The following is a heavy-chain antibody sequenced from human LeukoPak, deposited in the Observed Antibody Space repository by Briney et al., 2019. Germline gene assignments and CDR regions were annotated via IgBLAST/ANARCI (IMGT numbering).Heavy chain of an antibody. CDR1: GYTFTGYY. D-gene: IGHD3-3*01. Sequence: ASVKVSCKASGYTFTGYYTHWVRQAPGQGLEWMGWINPNSGGTNYAQKFQGRVTMTRDTSISTAYMELSRLRSDDTAVYYCARGYYDFWSGYYRDYYYYMDVWGKGTTVTVSS. CDR3: ARGYYDFWSGYYRDYYYYMDV. CDR2: INPNSGGT. J-gene: IGHJ6*03. V-gene: IGHV1-2*02.